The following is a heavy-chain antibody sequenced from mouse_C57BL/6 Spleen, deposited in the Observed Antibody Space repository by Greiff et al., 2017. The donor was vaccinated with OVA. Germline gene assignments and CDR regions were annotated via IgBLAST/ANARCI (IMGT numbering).Heavy chain of an antibody. J-gene: IGHJ1*03. CDR2: IRNKANGYTT. CDR3: ERYRYGSSYVWYFDV. CDR1: GFTFTDYY. D-gene: IGHD1-1*01. V-gene: IGHV7-3*01. Sequence: EVKLVESGGGLVQPGGSLSLSCAASGFTFTDYYMSWVRQPPGKALEWLGFIRNKANGYTTEYSASVKGRFTISRDNSQSILYLQMNALRAEDSATYYCERYRYGSSYVWYFDVWGTGTTVTVSS.